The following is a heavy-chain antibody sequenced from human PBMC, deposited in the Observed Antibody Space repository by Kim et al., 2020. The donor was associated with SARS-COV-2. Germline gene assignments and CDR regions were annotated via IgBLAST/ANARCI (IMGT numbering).Heavy chain of an antibody. Sequence: SETLSLTCTVSGGSISSYYWSWIRQPPGKGLEWIGYIYYSGSTNYNPSLKSRVTISVDTSKNQFSLKLSSVTAADTAVYYCARTPHLLNYYGSGSLFDYWGQGTLVTVSS. D-gene: IGHD3-10*01. V-gene: IGHV4-59*01. CDR3: ARTPHLLNYYGSGSLFDY. CDR2: IYYSGST. J-gene: IGHJ4*02. CDR1: GGSISSYY.